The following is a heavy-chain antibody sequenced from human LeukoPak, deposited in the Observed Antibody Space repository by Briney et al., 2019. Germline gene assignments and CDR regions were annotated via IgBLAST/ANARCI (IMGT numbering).Heavy chain of an antibody. Sequence: PSETLSLTCTVSGASISSYYWSWIRQPPGKGLQYIGYMHYSGSTNYNPALKRRGSISIDTSNNQFSLKLSSVTAADTAVYYCARDRIATPETTAAFDIWGQGTLVTVSS. J-gene: IGHJ3*02. CDR2: MHYSGST. CDR3: ARDRIATPETTAAFDI. V-gene: IGHV4-59*01. D-gene: IGHD1-1*01. CDR1: GASISSYY.